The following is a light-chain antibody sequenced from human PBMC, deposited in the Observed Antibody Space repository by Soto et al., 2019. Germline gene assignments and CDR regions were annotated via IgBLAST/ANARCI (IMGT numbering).Light chain of an antibody. CDR1: SSDVGGYNY. CDR2: DVT. Sequence: QSVLTQPASVSGSPGQSITISCTGTSSDVGGYNYVSWYQQHPGKAPKLMIYDVTNRPSGVSNRFSGSKSGNTASLAISGLQAEDEADYYCSSYTGSSTHVVFGGGTKLTVL. J-gene: IGLJ2*01. V-gene: IGLV2-14*01. CDR3: SSYTGSSTHVV.